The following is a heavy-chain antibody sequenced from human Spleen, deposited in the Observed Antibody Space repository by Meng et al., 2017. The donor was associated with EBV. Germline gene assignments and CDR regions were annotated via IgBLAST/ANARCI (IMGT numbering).Heavy chain of an antibody. V-gene: IGHV1-8*01. CDR3: AKPDYDGSGYHLRH. D-gene: IGHD3-22*01. CDR2: VNPNSGNT. J-gene: IGHJ4*02. CDR1: GYTFTTYD. Sequence: QGELVRLWAEVKKPGASVKASCKSSGYTFTTYDINWVRQATGQGLELMGWVNPNSGNTGYTQKFQGKVTMTRDTSINTAYMELSSLTSEDTGVYYCAKPDYDGSGYHLRHWGQGTLVTVSS.